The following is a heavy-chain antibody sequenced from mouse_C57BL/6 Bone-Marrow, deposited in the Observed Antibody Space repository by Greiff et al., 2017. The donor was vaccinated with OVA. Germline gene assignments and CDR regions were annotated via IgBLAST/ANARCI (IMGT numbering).Heavy chain of an antibody. Sequence: QVQLQQPGAELVKPGASVKLSCKASGYTFTSYWMQWVKQRPGQGLEWIGEIDPSDSYTNYNQKFKGKATLTVDTSSSTAYMQLSSLTSEDSAVYYCAPYYYGSSPYYFDYWGQGTTLTVSS. CDR3: APYYYGSSPYYFDY. CDR1: GYTFTSYW. D-gene: IGHD1-1*01. CDR2: IDPSDSYT. J-gene: IGHJ2*01. V-gene: IGHV1-50*01.